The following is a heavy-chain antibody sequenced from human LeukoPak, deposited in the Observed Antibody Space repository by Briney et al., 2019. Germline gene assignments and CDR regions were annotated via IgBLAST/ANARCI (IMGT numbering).Heavy chain of an antibody. CDR2: ISGSGGSA. D-gene: IGHD1-26*01. V-gene: IGHV3-23*01. Sequence: GGSLRLSCAASGFTFSSYAMSWVRQAPGKGLEWVSAISGSGGSAYYADSVKGRFTISRGNSKNTLYLQMNSLRAEDTAVYYCAKDRYSGSYNYYYYGMDVWGQGTTVTVSS. CDR1: GFTFSSYA. CDR3: AKDRYSGSYNYYYYGMDV. J-gene: IGHJ6*02.